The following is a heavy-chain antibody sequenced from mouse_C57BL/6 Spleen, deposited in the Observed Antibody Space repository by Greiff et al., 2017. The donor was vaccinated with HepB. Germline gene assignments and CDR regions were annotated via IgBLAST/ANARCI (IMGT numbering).Heavy chain of an antibody. CDR2: IDPSDSYT. CDR3: ATYDYEGYFDY. Sequence: QVQLQQPGAELVKPGASVKLSCKASGYTFTSYWMQWVKQRPGQGLEWIGEIDPSDSYTNYNQKFKGQATLTVDTSSSTAYMQLSSLTSEDSAVYYCATYDYEGYFDYWGQGTTLTVSS. D-gene: IGHD2-4*01. V-gene: IGHV1-50*01. J-gene: IGHJ2*01. CDR1: GYTFTSYW.